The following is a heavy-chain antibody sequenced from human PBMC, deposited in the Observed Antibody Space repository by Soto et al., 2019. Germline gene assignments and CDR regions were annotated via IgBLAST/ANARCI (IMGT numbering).Heavy chain of an antibody. V-gene: IGHV3-30-3*01. J-gene: IGHJ6*02. CDR3: ARVLTSSSWDFYYYGMDV. Sequence: GGSLRLSCAASGFTFSSSAMHWVRQAPGKGPEWVAVISYDGSNKYYADSVKGRFTISRDNSKNTLYLQMNSLRAEDTAVYYCARVLTSSSWDFYYYGMDVWGQGTTVTVSS. CDR1: GFTFSSSA. D-gene: IGHD6-13*01. CDR2: ISYDGSNK.